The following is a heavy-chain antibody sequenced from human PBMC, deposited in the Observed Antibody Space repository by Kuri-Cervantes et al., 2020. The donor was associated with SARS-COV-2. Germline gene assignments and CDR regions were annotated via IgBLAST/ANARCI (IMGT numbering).Heavy chain of an antibody. D-gene: IGHD6-19*01. CDR3: ARDPSSGWYGGGDFDY. V-gene: IGHV3-9*01. CDR2: ISWNSGSI. J-gene: IGHJ4*02. CDR1: GFTFDDYA. Sequence: LSLTCAASGFTFDDYAMHWVRQAPGKGLEWVSGISWNSGSIGYADSVKGRFTISRDNAKNSLYLQMNSLRAEDTAVYYCARDPSSGWYGGGDFDYWGQGTLVTVSS.